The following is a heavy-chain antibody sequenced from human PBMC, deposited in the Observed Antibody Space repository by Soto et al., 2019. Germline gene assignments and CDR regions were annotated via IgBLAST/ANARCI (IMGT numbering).Heavy chain of an antibody. CDR3: ARRYGDPFAY. CDR2: IYYSGST. J-gene: IGHJ4*02. CDR1: GGSISSYY. Sequence: LSLTCTVSGGSISSYYLSWIRQPPGKGLEWIGYIYYSGSTNYNPSLKSRVTISVDTSKNQFSLKLSSVTAADTAVYYCARRYGDPFAYWGQGSLVLGSS. D-gene: IGHD4-17*01. V-gene: IGHV4-59*01.